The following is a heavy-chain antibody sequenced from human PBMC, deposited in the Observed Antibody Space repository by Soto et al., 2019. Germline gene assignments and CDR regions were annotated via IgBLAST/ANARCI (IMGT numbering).Heavy chain of an antibody. Sequence: PSETLSLTCPVSGGSISSYYWSWIRQPPGKGLEWIGYIYYSGSTNYNPSLKSRVTISVDTSKNQFSLKLSSVTAADTAVYYCARDHEQWLVRKEFHYGMDVWGQGTTVTVSS. D-gene: IGHD6-19*01. J-gene: IGHJ6*02. CDR3: ARDHEQWLVRKEFHYGMDV. CDR2: IYYSGST. CDR1: GGSISSYY. V-gene: IGHV4-59*01.